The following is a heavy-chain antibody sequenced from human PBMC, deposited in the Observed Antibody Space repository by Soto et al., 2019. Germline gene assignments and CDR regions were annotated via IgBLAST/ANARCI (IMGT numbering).Heavy chain of an antibody. J-gene: IGHJ3*02. V-gene: IGHV4-31*11. CDR1: GDSVTSGGYY. D-gene: IGHD2-8*01. CDR2: IYCTGSA. Sequence: SETLSLTCGVSGDSVTSGGYYWSWIRQYPGKGLEWIGYIYCTGSAYYNPSLKSRVAISVDTSKNHFSLKLSSVTAADTAVYYCARERLVLGPRHDAFDIWGQGTMVTVSS. CDR3: ARERLVLGPRHDAFDI.